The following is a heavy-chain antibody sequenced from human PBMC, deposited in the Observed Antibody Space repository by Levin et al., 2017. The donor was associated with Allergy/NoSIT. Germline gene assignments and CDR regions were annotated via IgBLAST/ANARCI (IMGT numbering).Heavy chain of an antibody. CDR2: IWYDGSNK. V-gene: IGHV3-33*01. Sequence: GESLKISCAASGFTFSSYGMHWVRQAPGKGLEWVAVIWYDGSNKYYADSVKGRFTISRDNSKNTLYLQMNSLRAEDTAVYYCARGGAAGYMGYWGQGTLVTVSS. J-gene: IGHJ4*02. CDR1: GFTFSSYG. CDR3: ARGGAAGYMGY. D-gene: IGHD1-26*01.